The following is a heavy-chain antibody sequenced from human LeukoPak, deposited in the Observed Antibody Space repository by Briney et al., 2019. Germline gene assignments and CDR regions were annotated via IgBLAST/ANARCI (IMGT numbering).Heavy chain of an antibody. D-gene: IGHD2-2*01. V-gene: IGHV4-39*01. J-gene: IGHJ3*02. CDR2: IYYSGST. CDR3: ARLNCSSTSCLGAFDI. CDR1: GGSISSSSYY. Sequence: SETLSLTCTVSGGSISSSSYYWGWIRQPPGKGLGWIGSIYYSGSTYYNPSLKGRVTISVDTSKNQFSLKLSSVTAADTAVYYCARLNCSSTSCLGAFDIWGQGTMVTVSS.